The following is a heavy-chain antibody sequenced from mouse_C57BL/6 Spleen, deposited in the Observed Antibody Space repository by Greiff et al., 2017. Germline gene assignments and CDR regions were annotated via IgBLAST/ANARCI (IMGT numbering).Heavy chain of an antibody. V-gene: IGHV1-9*01. J-gene: IGHJ2*01. CDR1: GCTFTGYW. CDR2: ILPGSGST. D-gene: IGHD1-1*01. CDR3: ARFLTVYFDY. Sequence: QVQLQQSGAELMKPGASVKLSCKATGCTFTGYWIEWVKQRPGHGLEWIGEILPGSGSTNYNEKFKGKATFTADTSSNTAYMQLSSLTTEDSAIYYCARFLTVYFDYWGQGTTLTVSS.